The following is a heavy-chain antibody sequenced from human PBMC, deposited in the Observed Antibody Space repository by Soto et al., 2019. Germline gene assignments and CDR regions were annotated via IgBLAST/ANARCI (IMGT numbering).Heavy chain of an antibody. CDR2: ISWNSGNI. J-gene: IGHJ4*02. V-gene: IGHV3-9*01. CDR1: GFFFEDYA. CDR3: ARDMRSSQGGSYAAEL. Sequence: EVQLVESGGGLVQPGRSLRLSCAASGFFFEDYAMHWVRQAPGKGLEWVSAISWNSGNIGYADSVKGRFTISRDNAKNSLYLQMNSLRTEDTAFYFCARDMRSSQGGSYAAELWGQGTLVTVSS. D-gene: IGHD3-10*01.